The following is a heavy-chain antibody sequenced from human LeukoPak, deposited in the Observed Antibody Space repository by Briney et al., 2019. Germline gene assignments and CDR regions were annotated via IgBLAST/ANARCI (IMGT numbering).Heavy chain of an antibody. CDR3: ARDRNVVGADFDY. V-gene: IGHV3-30*04. CDR1: GFIFDNFA. Sequence: GGSLRLSCAASGFIFDNFAIHWVRQAPGKGLEWVSIVSFDGTNNFYADSVKGRFTVSRDNSKNTVYLHMNSLRPDDAAVYFCARDRNVVGADFDYWGQGTLVTVSS. D-gene: IGHD2-15*01. J-gene: IGHJ4*02. CDR2: VSFDGTNN.